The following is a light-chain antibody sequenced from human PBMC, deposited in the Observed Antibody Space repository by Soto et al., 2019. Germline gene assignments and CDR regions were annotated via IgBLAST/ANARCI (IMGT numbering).Light chain of an antibody. CDR1: SSDVGAYNY. Sequence: QSALTQPPSASGSPGQSVTISCTGTSSDVGAYNYVSWYQQHAGKAPKLVIYEVTKRPSGVPDRFSGSKSANTASLTVSGLRAEDEADYYCSSFASRSTWVFGGGTKLTVL. CDR3: SSFASRSTWV. V-gene: IGLV2-8*01. CDR2: EVT. J-gene: IGLJ3*02.